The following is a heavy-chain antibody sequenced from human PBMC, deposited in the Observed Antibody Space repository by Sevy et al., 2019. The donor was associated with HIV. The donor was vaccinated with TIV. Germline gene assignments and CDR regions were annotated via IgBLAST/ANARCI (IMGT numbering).Heavy chain of an antibody. J-gene: IGHJ4*02. CDR2: IYPDDSDT. V-gene: IGHV5-51*01. CDR1: GYSFTSHW. D-gene: IGHD3-22*01. Sequence: GESLKISCKGSGYSFTSHWLGWVRHMPGKGLKWMGIIYPDDSDTKYSPSFQGQVTFSADKSISTAYLQWSSLKASDTAMYYCATSRSGYFDSSGYYIYWGQGTLVTVSS. CDR3: ATSRSGYFDSSGYYIY.